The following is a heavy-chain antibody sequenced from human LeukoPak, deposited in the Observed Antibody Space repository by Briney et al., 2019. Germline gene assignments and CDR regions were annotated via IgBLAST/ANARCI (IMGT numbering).Heavy chain of an antibody. CDR1: GGSISSYY. CDR3: ARVAVSGYSSSWYDY. J-gene: IGHJ4*02. CDR2: IYYSGGT. D-gene: IGHD6-13*01. V-gene: IGHV4-59*01. Sequence: SETLSLTCTVSGGSISSYYWSWIRQPPGKGLEWIGYIYYSGGTNYNPSLKSRVTISVDTSKNQFSLKLSSVTAADTAVYYCARVAVSGYSSSWYDYWGQGTLVTVSS.